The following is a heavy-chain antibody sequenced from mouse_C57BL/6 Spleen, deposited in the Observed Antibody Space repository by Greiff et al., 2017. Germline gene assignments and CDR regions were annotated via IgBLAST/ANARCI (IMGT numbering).Heavy chain of an antibody. J-gene: IGHJ4*01. CDR1: GYTFTSYW. CDR2: IDPNSGGT. CDR3: AREKGTAVAIHYDMDA. D-gene: IGHD1-1*02. Sequence: QVQLQQPGAELVKPGASVKLSCKASGYTFTSYWMHWVKQRPGRGLEWIGRIDPNSGGTKYNEKFKSKATLTVDKSSSTAYMQLTSLTSEDSAVYYCAREKGTAVAIHYDMDAWGQGTSVTVSS. V-gene: IGHV1-72*01.